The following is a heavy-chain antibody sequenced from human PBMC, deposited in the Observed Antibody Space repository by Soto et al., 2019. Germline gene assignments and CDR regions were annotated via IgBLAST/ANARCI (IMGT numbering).Heavy chain of an antibody. V-gene: IGHV4-59*08. D-gene: IGHD5-12*01. CDR1: GGSISSYY. J-gene: IGHJ4*02. CDR3: ASSQVYSGYDYFDY. CDR2: IYYSGST. Sequence: KPSETLSLTCTVSGGSISSYYWSWIRQPPGKGLEWIGYIYYSGSTNYNPSLKSRVTISVDTSKNQFSLKLSSVTAADTAVYYCASSQVYSGYDYFDYWGQGTLVTVSS.